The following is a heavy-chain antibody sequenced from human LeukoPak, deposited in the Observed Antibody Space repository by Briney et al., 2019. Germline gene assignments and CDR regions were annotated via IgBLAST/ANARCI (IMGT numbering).Heavy chain of an antibody. CDR2: IIPILGIA. J-gene: IGHJ4*02. Sequence: MGRIIPILGIANYAQKFQGRVTITADKSTSTAYMELSSLRSEDTAVYYCARSSAGTSGYYWGQGTLVTVSS. CDR3: ARSSAGTSGYY. D-gene: IGHD1-1*01. V-gene: IGHV1-69*02.